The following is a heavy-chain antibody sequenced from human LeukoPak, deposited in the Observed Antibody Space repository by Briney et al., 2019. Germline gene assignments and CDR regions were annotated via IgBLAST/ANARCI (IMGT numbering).Heavy chain of an antibody. V-gene: IGHV3-11*01. Sequence: GGSLRLSCAASGFIFSDYYMSWIRQAPGKGLEWGSYISDSGSTQYYADSVKGRFTISRDNGKNSLYLQMNNLRVDDTAVYYCARDSGSDYYSSAGYXXQGTLVTISS. CDR1: GFIFSDYY. J-gene: IGHJ4*02. D-gene: IGHD3-22*01. CDR3: ARDSGSDYYSSAGY. CDR2: ISDSGSTQ.